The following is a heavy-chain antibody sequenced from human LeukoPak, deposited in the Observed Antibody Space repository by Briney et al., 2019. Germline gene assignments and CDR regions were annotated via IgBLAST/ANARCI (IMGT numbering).Heavy chain of an antibody. CDR1: GGSFSGYY. CDR2: INHSGST. V-gene: IGHV4-34*01. CDR3: ARRPGGYCSGGSCSNHYYYYMDV. Sequence: SETLSLTCAVYGGSFSGYYWSWIRQPPGKGLEWIGEINHSGSTNYNPSLKSRVTISVDTSKNQFSLKLSSVTAADTAVYYCARRPGGYCSGGSCSNHYYYYMDVWGKGTTVTVSS. J-gene: IGHJ6*03. D-gene: IGHD2-15*01.